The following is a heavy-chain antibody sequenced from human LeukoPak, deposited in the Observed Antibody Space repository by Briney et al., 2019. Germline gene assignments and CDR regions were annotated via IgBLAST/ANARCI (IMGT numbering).Heavy chain of an antibody. CDR3: ARVLHKRNYDSSDYYGY. V-gene: IGHV3-11*04. Sequence: GRSLRLSCATSVFTFSDYYMSWIRQAAGTGLEGGSYISGSGSTIYYADSVTGRFTISRDNAKNSLYLQMNSLRAEDTAAYYCARVLHKRNYDSSDYYGYWGQGTLVTVSS. D-gene: IGHD3-22*01. CDR1: VFTFSDYY. CDR2: ISGSGSTI. J-gene: IGHJ4*02.